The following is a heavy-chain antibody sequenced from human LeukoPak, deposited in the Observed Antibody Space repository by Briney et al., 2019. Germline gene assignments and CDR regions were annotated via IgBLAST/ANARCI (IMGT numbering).Heavy chain of an antibody. V-gene: IGHV1-69*05. CDR2: IIPIFGTA. J-gene: IGHJ5*02. Sequence: SVKVSCKASGGTFSSYAISWVRQAPGQGLEWMGGIIPIFGTANYAQKFQGRVTITTDESTSTAYMELSSLRSEDTAVYYCARDNYAGANWFAPWGQGTLVTVSS. CDR1: GGTFSSYA. CDR3: ARDNYAGANWFAP. D-gene: IGHD1-7*01.